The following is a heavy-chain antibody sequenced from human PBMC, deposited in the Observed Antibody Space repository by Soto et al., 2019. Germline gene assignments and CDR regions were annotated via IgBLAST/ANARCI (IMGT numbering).Heavy chain of an antibody. CDR3: ARSAVAITSVGYFDY. V-gene: IGHV4-28*01. D-gene: IGHD3-22*01. Sequence: QVQLQESGPGLVKPSDTLSLTCAVSGYSISSSNWWGWIRQPPGKGLEWIGYIYYSGSTYYNPSLKGRATMSVDTSKNQFPLKLSSVTAVDTAVYYCARSAVAITSVGYFDYWGQGTLVTVSS. J-gene: IGHJ4*02. CDR1: GYSISSSNW. CDR2: IYYSGST.